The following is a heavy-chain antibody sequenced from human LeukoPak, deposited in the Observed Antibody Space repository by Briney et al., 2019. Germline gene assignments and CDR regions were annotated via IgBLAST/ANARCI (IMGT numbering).Heavy chain of an antibody. V-gene: IGHV5-51*01. CDR3: ARQGGTGTTRNWFDP. Sequence: GESLKISCKASGYSFTTFWIGWVRQMPGKGLEWMGIIYPCDSDTRYSPSFQSQVTISADKSISTAYLQWSSLKASDTAMYYCARQGGTGTTRNWFDPWGQGTLVTVSS. CDR2: IYPCDSDT. D-gene: IGHD1-7*01. J-gene: IGHJ5*02. CDR1: GYSFTTFW.